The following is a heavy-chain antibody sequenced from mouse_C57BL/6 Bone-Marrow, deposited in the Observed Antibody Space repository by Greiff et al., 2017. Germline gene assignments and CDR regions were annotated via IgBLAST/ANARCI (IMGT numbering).Heavy chain of an antibody. V-gene: IGHV5-17*01. CDR1: GFTFSDYG. Sequence: EVHLVESGGGLVKPGGSLKLSCAASGFTFSDYGMHWVRQAPEKGLEWVAYISSGSSTIYYADTVKGRFTISRDNAKNTLFLQRTSLRSEDTAMYYCARHYYGSSYWYFDVWGTGTTVTVSS. J-gene: IGHJ1*03. CDR2: ISSGSSTI. CDR3: ARHYYGSSYWYFDV. D-gene: IGHD1-1*01.